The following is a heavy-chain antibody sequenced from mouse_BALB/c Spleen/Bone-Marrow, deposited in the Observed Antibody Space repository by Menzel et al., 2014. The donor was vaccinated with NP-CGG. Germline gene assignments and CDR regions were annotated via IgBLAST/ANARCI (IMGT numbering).Heavy chain of an antibody. V-gene: IGHV4-1*02. CDR2: INPDSRTI. J-gene: IGHJ3*01. CDR1: GFDFSRFW. Sequence: EVHLVESGGGLVQPGGSLKLSCAASGFDFSRFWMSWVRQAPGKGLEWIGEINPDSRTINYTPSLKDKFIISRDNAKNTLYLQMSKVRSEDTALYYCARLHYYGNFAYWGQGTLVTVSA. D-gene: IGHD1-2*01. CDR3: ARLHYYGNFAY.